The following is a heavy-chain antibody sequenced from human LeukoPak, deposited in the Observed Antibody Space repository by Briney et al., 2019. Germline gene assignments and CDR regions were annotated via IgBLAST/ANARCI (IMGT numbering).Heavy chain of an antibody. CDR1: GFNSSAYV. V-gene: IGHV3-23*01. Sequence: GGSLRLSCVASGFNSSAYVMSWFRQAPGKGLEWVSSISGSGRCLYYADSIKGRFNISRDNSKNILYLQMDRLRAEDTAIYYCATEVVYWGQGALVTVSS. CDR3: ATEVVY. J-gene: IGHJ4*02. CDR2: ISGSGRCL.